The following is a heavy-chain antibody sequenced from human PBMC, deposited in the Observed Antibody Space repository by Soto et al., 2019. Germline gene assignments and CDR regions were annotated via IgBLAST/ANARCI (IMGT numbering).Heavy chain of an antibody. J-gene: IGHJ4*02. D-gene: IGHD1-26*01. Sequence: EVQLLESGGGLIQPGGSLRLSCAASGFTFSTYTMSWVRQAPGKGLEWVSSISGSGKSTNYADSVKGRLTISRDNSKNTLFLQMKSLRATDTAVYYCAKGQLELPRTYYFPFWGQGTLRTFSS. CDR3: AKGQLELPRTYYFPF. CDR1: GFTFSTYT. V-gene: IGHV3-23*01. CDR2: ISGSGKST.